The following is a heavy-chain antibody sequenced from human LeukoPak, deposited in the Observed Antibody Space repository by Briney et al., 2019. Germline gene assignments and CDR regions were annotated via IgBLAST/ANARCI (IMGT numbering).Heavy chain of an antibody. D-gene: IGHD2-2*01. CDR3: AKDLYDIVVVPAAISY. CDR2: ISYDGSNK. J-gene: IGHJ4*02. V-gene: IGHV3-30*18. Sequence: PGRSLRLSCAASGFTFSSYGMHWVRQAPGKGLEWVAVISYDGSNKYYADSVKGRFTISRDNFENTLYLQMNSLRAEGTAVYYCAKDLYDIVVVPAAISYWGQGTLVTVSS. CDR1: GFTFSSYG.